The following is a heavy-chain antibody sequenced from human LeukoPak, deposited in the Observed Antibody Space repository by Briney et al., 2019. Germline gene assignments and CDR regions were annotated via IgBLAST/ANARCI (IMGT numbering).Heavy chain of an antibody. V-gene: IGHV3-21*01. CDR3: ARGRGGYNYAFDI. Sequence: PGGSLRLSCVTSGFSFSDYAMSWVRQTPGKRLEWVSSISSSNIYMYYADSVKGRFTISRDNAKNSLYLQMNSLRAEDTAVYYCARGRGGYNYAFDIWGQGTMVTVSS. CDR2: ISSSNIYM. D-gene: IGHD5-12*01. CDR1: GFSFSDYA. J-gene: IGHJ3*02.